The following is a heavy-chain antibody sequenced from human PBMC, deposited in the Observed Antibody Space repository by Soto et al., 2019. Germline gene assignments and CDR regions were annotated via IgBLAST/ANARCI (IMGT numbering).Heavy chain of an antibody. CDR2: INGGKGNT. Sequence: QVQLVQSGAEVKKSGASVKVSCKASGYSFTNYAIHWVRQAPGQRLEWMGWINGGKGNTKYSQKFQVRVTISRDTAASTLYMELISLRSEDTAVYYCARDCPQPDCGWTDYFASWGQGTLVTVSS. CDR3: ARDCPQPDCGWTDYFAS. D-gene: IGHD6-19*01. V-gene: IGHV1-3*01. J-gene: IGHJ4*02. CDR1: GYSFTNYA.